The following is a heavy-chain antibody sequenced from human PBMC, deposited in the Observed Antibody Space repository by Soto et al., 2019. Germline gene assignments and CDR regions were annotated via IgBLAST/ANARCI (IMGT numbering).Heavy chain of an antibody. CDR1: GYKFTTYF. V-gene: IGHV1-46*01. CDR2: IHPSGDT. J-gene: IGHJ1*01. CDR3: VRGYCTTSPCSGDFQF. D-gene: IGHD2-15*01. Sequence: QVQLVQSGAELKKPGASVKVACKASGYKFTTYFIHWVRQAPGQGLEWMGMIHPSGDTGYAQKFRGRVTMTIDTSSTTAYMELRTLTSEDTAVYFSVRGYCTTSPCSGDFQFWGQGTRVTVSS.